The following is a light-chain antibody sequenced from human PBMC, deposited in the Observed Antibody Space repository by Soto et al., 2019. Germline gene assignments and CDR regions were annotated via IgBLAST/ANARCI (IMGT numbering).Light chain of an antibody. V-gene: IGKV1-27*01. CDR3: QKYDNAPLT. CDR1: QDISTY. CDR2: AAY. J-gene: IGKJ4*01. Sequence: DIQMTQAPSSLSSSVGDRVTITCRARQDISTYLAWYQQKPGKVPKLLISAAYTLQSGVPPRFSGSGSGTDFTLTISSLQPEDGATYYCQKYDNAPLTFGGGTKVE.